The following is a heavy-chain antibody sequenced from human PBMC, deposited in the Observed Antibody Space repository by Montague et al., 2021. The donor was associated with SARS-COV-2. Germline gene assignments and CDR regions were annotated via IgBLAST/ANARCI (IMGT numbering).Heavy chain of an antibody. Sequence: SETLSLTCTVSGGSISSYYWSWIRQPPGKGLEWIGEISHSGSTNYNPSLKSRVTISVDTSKNQFSLKLSSVTAADTAVYYCTREGYQVLWSDYYYYGMDVWGQGTTVTVSS. CDR1: GGSISSYY. D-gene: IGHD2-2*01. CDR3: TREGYQVLWSDYYYYGMDV. V-gene: IGHV4-34*01. J-gene: IGHJ6*02. CDR2: ISHSGST.